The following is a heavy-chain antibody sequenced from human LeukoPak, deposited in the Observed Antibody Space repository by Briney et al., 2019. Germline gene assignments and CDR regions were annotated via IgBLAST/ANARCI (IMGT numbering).Heavy chain of an antibody. CDR2: IWYDGSNK. D-gene: IGHD6-19*01. Sequence: GGSLRLSCAASGFTFSSYAMSWVRQAPGKGLEWVAVIWYDGSNKYYADSVKGRFTISRDNSKNTLYLQMNSLRAEDTAVYYCAREGDSSGWPSYFDYWGQGTLVTVSS. CDR1: GFTFSSYA. CDR3: AREGDSSGWPSYFDY. J-gene: IGHJ4*02. V-gene: IGHV3-33*08.